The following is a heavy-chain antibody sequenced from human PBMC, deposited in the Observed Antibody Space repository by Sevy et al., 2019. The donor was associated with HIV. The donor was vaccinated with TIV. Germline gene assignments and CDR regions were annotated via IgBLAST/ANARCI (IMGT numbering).Heavy chain of an antibody. Sequence: GGSLRLSCAASGFIVSSNYMSWIRQAPGKGLEWVSVIYSGGSTYYADSVKGRFTISRDNSKNTLYLQMNSLRAEDTAVYYCARDRNTAMVIGMDVWGQWTTVTVSS. CDR1: GFIVSSNY. J-gene: IGHJ6*02. D-gene: IGHD5-18*01. CDR2: IYSGGST. CDR3: ARDRNTAMVIGMDV. V-gene: IGHV3-53*01.